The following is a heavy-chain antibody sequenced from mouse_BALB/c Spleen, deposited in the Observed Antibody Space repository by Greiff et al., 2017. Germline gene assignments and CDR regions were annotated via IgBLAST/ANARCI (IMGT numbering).Heavy chain of an antibody. CDR3: AIGRYAMDY. Sequence: EVQLVESGPGLVKPSQSLSLTCTVTGYSITSDYAWNWIRQFPGNKLEWMGYISYSGSTSYNPSLKSRISITRDTSKNQFFLQLNSVTTEDTATYYCAIGRYAMDYWGQGTSVTVSS. J-gene: IGHJ4*01. CDR2: ISYSGST. V-gene: IGHV3-2*02. CDR1: GYSITSDYA.